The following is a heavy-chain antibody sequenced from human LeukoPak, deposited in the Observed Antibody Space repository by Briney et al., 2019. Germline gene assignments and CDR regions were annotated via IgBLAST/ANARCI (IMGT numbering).Heavy chain of an antibody. J-gene: IGHJ3*02. CDR1: GYTFTGYY. Sequence: ASVKVSCKASGYTFTGYYMHWVRQAPGQGLEWMGWINLNSGGTNYAQKFQGRVTMTRDTSISTAYMELSRLRSDDTAVYYCAREYCSSTSCYADIVATSRDDAFDIWGQGTMVTVSS. CDR3: AREYCSSTSCYADIVATSRDDAFDI. V-gene: IGHV1-2*02. CDR2: INLNSGGT. D-gene: IGHD2-2*01.